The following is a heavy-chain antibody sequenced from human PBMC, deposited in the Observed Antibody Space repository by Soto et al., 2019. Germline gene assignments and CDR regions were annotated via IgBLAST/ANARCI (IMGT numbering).Heavy chain of an antibody. CDR2: INSDGRNT. Sequence: EVQLVESGGGLVQPGGSLRLSCAASGFIFSSYWMHWVRQVPGKGPVWVARINSDGRNTKYADSVKGRFTISRDNAKKTLYLQMNSLRAEDTAVYYCARDCMDRGRDSNWLAPWGQGTLVTVSS. D-gene: IGHD3-10*01. J-gene: IGHJ5*02. V-gene: IGHV3-74*03. CDR3: ARDCMDRGRDSNWLAP. CDR1: GFIFSSYW.